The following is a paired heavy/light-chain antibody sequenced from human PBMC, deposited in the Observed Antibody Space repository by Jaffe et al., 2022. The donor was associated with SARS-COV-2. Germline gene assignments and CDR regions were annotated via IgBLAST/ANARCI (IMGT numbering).Light chain of an antibody. CDR2: RAS. Sequence: IVMTQSPATLSVSPGERATLSCRASQSVNANLAWYQQKPGQAPRLLIYRASTRATGIPARFSGSGSGTEFTLTISSLQSEDFAVYYCQQYDSWPLTFGGGAKVEIK. CDR1: QSVNAN. J-gene: IGKJ4*01. CDR3: QQYDSWPLT. V-gene: IGKV3D-15*01.
Heavy chain of an antibody. V-gene: IGHV3-48*03. CDR1: GFTFSSLE. CDR3: AGDCTGVNCNGGDWFDP. J-gene: IGHJ5*02. CDR2: IDASGSTT. D-gene: IGHD2-8*02. Sequence: EVQLVESGGGLVQPGGSLRLSCAASGFTFSSLEMNWVRQAPGKGLEWVSYIDASGSTTHYGDSVKGRFTISRDNAKSSLYLEMSSLRAEDTAVYYCAGDCTGVNCNGGDWFDPWGQGTLVTVSS.